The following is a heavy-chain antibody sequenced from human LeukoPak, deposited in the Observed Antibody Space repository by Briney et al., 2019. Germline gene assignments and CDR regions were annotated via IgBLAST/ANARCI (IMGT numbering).Heavy chain of an antibody. CDR3: AKSTGWFGGPGDYYYGMDV. V-gene: IGHV3-7*01. CDR2: IKQDGGEK. CDR1: GFTFSSYA. J-gene: IGHJ6*02. Sequence: PGGSLRLSCAASGFTFSSYAMHWVRQAPGKGLEWVANIKQDGGEKYYVDSVKGRFTISRDNAKNSLFLQMNSLRAEDTAVYYCAKSTGWFGGPGDYYYGMDVWGQGTTVTVSS. D-gene: IGHD3-10*01.